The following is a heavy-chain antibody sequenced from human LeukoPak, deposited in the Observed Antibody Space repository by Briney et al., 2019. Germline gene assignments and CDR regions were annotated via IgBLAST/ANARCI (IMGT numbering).Heavy chain of an antibody. CDR2: ISGSGGST. Sequence: GGSLRLSCAASGFTFSTYSMNWVRQAPGKGLEWVSAISGSGGSTYYADSVKGRFTISRDNSKNTLYLQMNSLRAEDTAVYYCAKSIAARPYYYYGMDVWGQGTTVTVSS. V-gene: IGHV3-23*01. CDR3: AKSIAARPYYYYGMDV. CDR1: GFTFSTYS. J-gene: IGHJ6*02. D-gene: IGHD6-6*01.